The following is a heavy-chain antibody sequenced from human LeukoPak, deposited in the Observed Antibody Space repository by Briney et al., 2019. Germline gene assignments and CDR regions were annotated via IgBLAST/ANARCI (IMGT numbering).Heavy chain of an antibody. CDR2: IYYTGST. Sequence: PSETLSLTCTVSGGSISPYYWTWIRQPPGKGLEWIGYIYYTGSTNYNPSLKSRVTISADTSKNQFSLKLSSVTAADTAVYYCARAGSSWSTGYYFDYWGQGTLVTVFS. CDR3: ARAGSSWSTGYYFDY. J-gene: IGHJ4*02. CDR1: GGSISPYY. D-gene: IGHD6-13*01. V-gene: IGHV4-59*01.